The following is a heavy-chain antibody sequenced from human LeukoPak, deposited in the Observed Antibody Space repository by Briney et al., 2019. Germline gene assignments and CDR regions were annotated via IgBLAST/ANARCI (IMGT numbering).Heavy chain of an antibody. V-gene: IGHV4-39*07. CDR3: AGGASFGSGEYY. CDR2: IYYSGST. CDR1: GGSISSSSYY. J-gene: IGHJ4*02. D-gene: IGHD3-10*01. Sequence: PSETLSLTCTVSGGSISSSSYYWGWIRQPPGKGLEWIGNIYYSGSTYYNPSLKSRVTISVDTSKNQFSLKLSSVTAADTAVYYCAGGASFGSGEYYWGQGTLVTVSS.